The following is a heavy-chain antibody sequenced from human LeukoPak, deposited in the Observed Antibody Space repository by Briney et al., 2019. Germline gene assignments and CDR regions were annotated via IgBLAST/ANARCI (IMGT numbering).Heavy chain of an antibody. Sequence: GASVKVSCKASGYTFTGYYMHWVRQAPGQGLEWMGGINPNSGGTNYAQKFQGRVTMTRDTSISTAYMELSRLRYDDTAVYYCARGYCSSTSCYGLWGAFDIWGQGTMVTVSS. D-gene: IGHD2-2*01. V-gene: IGHV1-2*02. CDR2: INPNSGGT. CDR1: GYTFTGYY. CDR3: ARGYCSSTSCYGLWGAFDI. J-gene: IGHJ3*02.